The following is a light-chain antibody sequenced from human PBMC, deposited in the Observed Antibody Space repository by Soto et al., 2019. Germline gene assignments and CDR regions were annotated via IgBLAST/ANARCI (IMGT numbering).Light chain of an antibody. CDR3: SSYAGSNNLV. CDR1: SGDVGGYDY. CDR2: EVN. V-gene: IGLV2-8*01. Sequence: QSALTQPPSASGSPGQSVTISCTGTSGDVGGYDYVSWYQHHPGKAPKLMIYEVNKRPSGVPDRFSGSKSGNTASLTVSGLQAEDEADYYCSSYAGSNNLVFGGGTQLTVL. J-gene: IGLJ3*02.